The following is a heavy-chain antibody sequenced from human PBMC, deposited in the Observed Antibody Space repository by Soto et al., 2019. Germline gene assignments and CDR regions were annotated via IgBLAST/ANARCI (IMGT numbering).Heavy chain of an antibody. CDR3: ARESVGNYTDYFFDY. D-gene: IGHD3-22*01. V-gene: IGHV3-21*01. CDR2: ISGTGIDI. Sequence: VGPRTVACASSELAFYYYDRNRVSKAPGRGLEWVSSISGTGIDIHFADSVKGRFVISRDNAKTSLYLQMNSLRPEDTAVYYCARESVGNYTDYFFDYGGHGTPVIVSS. J-gene: IGHJ4*01. CDR1: ELAFYYYD.